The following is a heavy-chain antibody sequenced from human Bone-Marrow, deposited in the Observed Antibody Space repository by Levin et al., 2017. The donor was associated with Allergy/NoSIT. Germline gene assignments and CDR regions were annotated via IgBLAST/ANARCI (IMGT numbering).Heavy chain of an antibody. D-gene: IGHD6-13*01. CDR2: ISYDGSNT. V-gene: IGHV3-30*18. Sequence: GGSLRLSCAASGFSFTSYAMHWVRQAPGKGLEWVAVISYDGSNTYYADSVKGRFTVSRAHSMKTVYLQMHSLRTEDPALYYCAKVWGGLGYSSSWSSFDMWGQGTMVIVSA. CDR1: GFSFTSYA. CDR3: AKVWGGLGYSSSWSSFDM. J-gene: IGHJ3*02.